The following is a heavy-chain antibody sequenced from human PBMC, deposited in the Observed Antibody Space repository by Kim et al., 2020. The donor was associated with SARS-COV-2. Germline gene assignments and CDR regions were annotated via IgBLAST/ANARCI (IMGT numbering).Heavy chain of an antibody. D-gene: IGHD3-9*01. CDR2: INPSGGST. CDR3: ARGSPVYYDILTGYYRDY. CDR1: GYTFTSYY. J-gene: IGHJ4*02. Sequence: ASVKVSCKASGYTFTSYYMHWVRQAPGQGLDWMGIINPSGGSTSYAQKFQGRVTMTRDTSTSTVYMELSSLRSEDTAVYYCARGSPVYYDILTGYYRDYWGQGTLLTVSS. V-gene: IGHV1-46*01.